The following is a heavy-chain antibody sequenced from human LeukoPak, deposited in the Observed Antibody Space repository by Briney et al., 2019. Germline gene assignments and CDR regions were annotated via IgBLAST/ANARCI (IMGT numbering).Heavy chain of an antibody. V-gene: IGHV3-33*01. J-gene: IGHJ4*02. CDR2: IWYDGSNK. CDR3: ARDSKTRALDY. Sequence: PGGSLRLSCAASGFTFSSYGMHWVRQAPGKGLEWVALIWYDGSNKYYADSVKGRFTISRDNSENTLYLQMNSLRDEDTAVYYCARDSKTRALDYWGQGTLVTVSS. CDR1: GFTFSSYG. D-gene: IGHD2/OR15-2a*01.